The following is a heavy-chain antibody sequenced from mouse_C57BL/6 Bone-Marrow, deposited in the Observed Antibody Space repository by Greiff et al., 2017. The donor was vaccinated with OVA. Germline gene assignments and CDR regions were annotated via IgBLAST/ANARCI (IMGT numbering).Heavy chain of an antibody. V-gene: IGHV14-4*01. Sequence: VQLQQSGAELVRPGASVKLSCTASGFNIKDDYMHWVKQRPEQGLEWIGWIDPENGDTEYASKFQGKATITADTSSNTAYLQLRSLTSEDTAVYYCTTGSNYPYYFDYWGQGTTLTVSS. D-gene: IGHD2-5*01. J-gene: IGHJ2*01. CDR2: IDPENGDT. CDR3: TTGSNYPYYFDY. CDR1: GFNIKDDY.